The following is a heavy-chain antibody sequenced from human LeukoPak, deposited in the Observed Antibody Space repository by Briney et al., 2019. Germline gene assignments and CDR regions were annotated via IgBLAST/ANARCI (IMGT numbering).Heavy chain of an antibody. CDR3: AREGYSPRDGYNFNFDY. J-gene: IGHJ4*02. CDR1: GYTFTSYG. Sequence: GASVKVSCTASGYTFTSYGISWVRQAPGQGLEWMGWISAYNGNTNYAQKLQGRVTMTTDTSTSTAYMELRSLRSDDTAVYYCAREGYSPRDGYNFNFDYWGQGTLVTVSS. D-gene: IGHD5-24*01. CDR2: ISAYNGNT. V-gene: IGHV1-18*01.